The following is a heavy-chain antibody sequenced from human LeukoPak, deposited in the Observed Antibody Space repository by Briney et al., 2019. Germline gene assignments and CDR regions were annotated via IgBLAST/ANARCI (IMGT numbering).Heavy chain of an antibody. CDR2: ISDSGYTA. CDR3: AIRGLN. J-gene: IGHJ1*01. Sequence: GGSLRLSCAASGFTFSNYDMSWVRQAPGKGLEWVSGISDSGYTAYYADFVEGRFTLSRDNSKNTLHLQMNSLRVEDTAVYYCAIRGLNWGQGTLVTVS. CDR1: GFTFSNYD. D-gene: IGHD3-10*01. V-gene: IGHV3-23*01.